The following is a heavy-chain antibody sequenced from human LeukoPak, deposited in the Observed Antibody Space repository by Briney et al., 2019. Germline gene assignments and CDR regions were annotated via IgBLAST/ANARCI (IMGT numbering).Heavy chain of an antibody. CDR2: IYSGGST. Sequence: PGGSLRLSCAASGYTLRINYMSWVRQAPGKGLGWVSVIYSGGSTYYGDSVKGRFTISRDNSKNTLSLQMNSLRAEDTAVYYCARDRRYCSGSSCYSGVDYWGQGTLVTVSS. D-gene: IGHD2-15*01. V-gene: IGHV3-53*01. CDR1: GYTLRINY. J-gene: IGHJ4*02. CDR3: ARDRRYCSGSSCYSGVDY.